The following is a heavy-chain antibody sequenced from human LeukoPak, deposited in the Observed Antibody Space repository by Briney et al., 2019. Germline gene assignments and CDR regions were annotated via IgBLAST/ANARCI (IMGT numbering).Heavy chain of an antibody. CDR1: GDSLSNYY. Sequence: PSETLSLTCILAGDSLSNYYWSWVRHPAGAGLGWIGRIYTSGSTNYNPSLRSRVTMSLDPSNTQFSLRLTSVPAAATAGYFVARARRTTGAAANYNYMDVWGQGTLVTVSS. J-gene: IGHJ6*03. D-gene: IGHD1-1*01. CDR2: IYTSGST. CDR3: ARARRTTGAAANYNYMDV. V-gene: IGHV4-4*07.